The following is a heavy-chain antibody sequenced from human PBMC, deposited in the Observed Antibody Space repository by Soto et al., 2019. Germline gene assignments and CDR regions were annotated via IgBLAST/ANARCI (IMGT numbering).Heavy chain of an antibody. D-gene: IGHD2-15*01. J-gene: IGHJ4*02. V-gene: IGHV3-13*04. Sequence: PGGSLRLSCAASGFTVSDYDIHWVRQGAGEGLEWVSAIGSDGKTYYAASVRGRFTISRQNGKSSVYLQMDSLSAGDTAVYYCARRYCSGNTCPGITLDLWGQGILVTVS. CDR3: ARRYCSGNTCPGITLDL. CDR1: GFTVSDYD. CDR2: IGSDGKT.